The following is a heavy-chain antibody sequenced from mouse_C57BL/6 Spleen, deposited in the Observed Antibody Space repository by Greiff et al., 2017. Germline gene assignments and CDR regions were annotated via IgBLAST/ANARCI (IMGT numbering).Heavy chain of an antibody. J-gene: IGHJ3*01. V-gene: IGHV5-9-1*02. Sequence: DVMLVESGEGLVKPGGSLKLSCAASGFTFSSYAMSWVRPTPETRLEWVAYISSGGDYIYYADTVKGRFTISRDNARNTLYLHMSSLQSEDTAMYYCTREGEGYDYDDWFAYWGQGTLVTVSA. D-gene: IGHD2-4*01. CDR3: TREGEGYDYDDWFAY. CDR2: ISSGGDYI. CDR1: GFTFSSYA.